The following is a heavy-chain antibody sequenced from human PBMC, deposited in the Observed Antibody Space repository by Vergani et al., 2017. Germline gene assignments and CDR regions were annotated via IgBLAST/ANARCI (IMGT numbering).Heavy chain of an antibody. CDR3: ARGAGIAAAGTFGSDY. CDR2: IYYSGST. Sequence: QVQLQESGPGLVKPSETLSLTCTVSGGSVSSGSYYWSWIRQPPGKGLEWIGYIYYSGSTNYNPSLKSRVTISVDTSKNQFSLKLSSVTAADTAVYYCARGAGIAAAGTFGSDYWGQGTLVTVSS. D-gene: IGHD6-13*01. V-gene: IGHV4-61*01. J-gene: IGHJ4*02. CDR1: GGSVSSGSYY.